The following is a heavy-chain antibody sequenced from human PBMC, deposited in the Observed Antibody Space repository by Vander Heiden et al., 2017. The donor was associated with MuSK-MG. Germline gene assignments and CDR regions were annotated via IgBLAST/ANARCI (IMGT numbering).Heavy chain of an antibody. V-gene: IGHV1-69*06. CDR3: ARDRRGYSSGPDYYYYGMDV. J-gene: IGHJ6*02. CDR2: IIPIFGTG. CDR1: GGTFSSYA. D-gene: IGHD5-18*01. Sequence: QVQLVQSGAEVKKPGSSVKVSCKASGGTFSSYAISWVRQAPGQGLEGVGGIIPIFGTGNYEQKFQGRVTITADKSTSTAYMELSSLRSEDTALYYCARDRRGYSSGPDYYYYGMDVWCQGTTVTVAS.